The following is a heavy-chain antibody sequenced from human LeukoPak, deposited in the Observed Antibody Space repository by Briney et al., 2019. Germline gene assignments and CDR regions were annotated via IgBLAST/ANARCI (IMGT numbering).Heavy chain of an antibody. CDR2: ISHDGSNK. J-gene: IGHJ3*02. Sequence: GGSLRLSCAASGFMFNSYGMHWVRQAPGKGLEWLTVISHDGSNKYYADSVKGRFTISRDNSKNTLYLQMNSLRPEDTALYHCAKVTGQLCLGPRAYDIWGQGTMVTVSS. D-gene: IGHD6-13*01. V-gene: IGHV3-30*18. CDR1: GFMFNSYG. CDR3: AKVTGQLCLGPRAYDI.